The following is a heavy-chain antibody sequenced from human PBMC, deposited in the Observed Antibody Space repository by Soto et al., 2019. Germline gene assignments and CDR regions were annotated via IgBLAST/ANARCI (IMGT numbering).Heavy chain of an antibody. CDR2: INHSGST. J-gene: IGHJ4*02. CDR1: GGSXXXXX. Sequence: QVQLQQWGAGLLKPSETMSLTCDVNGGSXXXXXXXXIRQPPGKGLDLMGEINHSGSTHYNPSLXXXXXXXXXXXXXXXXXXXXXXXXXXXXVXXXAXGXGRNFDYWGQGTLVTVSS. CDR3: AXGXGRNFDY. V-gene: IGHV4-34*01.